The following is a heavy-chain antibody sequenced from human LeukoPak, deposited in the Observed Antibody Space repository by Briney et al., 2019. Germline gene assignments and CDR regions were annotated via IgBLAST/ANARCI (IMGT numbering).Heavy chain of an antibody. CDR3: ARVGYSSGFDP. CDR2: ISHSGIT. CDR1: GGSISTYY. D-gene: IGHD6-19*01. J-gene: IGHJ5*02. Sequence: SETLSLTCSVSGGSISTYYWSWLRHPPGKGLEWIVYISHSGITNYNPSLKSRVTILLDTSKNQFSLKLTSVTAADTAVYYCARVGYSSGFDPWGQGTLVTVSS. V-gene: IGHV4-59*01.